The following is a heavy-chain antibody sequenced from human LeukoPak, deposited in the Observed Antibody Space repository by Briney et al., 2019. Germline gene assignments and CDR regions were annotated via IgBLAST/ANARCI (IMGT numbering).Heavy chain of an antibody. V-gene: IGHV4-34*01. J-gene: IGHJ4*02. CDR3: ARGRDYYDTGGYYYDY. D-gene: IGHD3-22*01. CDR2: INHSGST. Sequence: PSETLSLTCAVYGGSFSGYYWSWIRQPPGKGLEWIGEINHSGSTNYNPSLKSRVTISVDTSKNQFSLKLSSVTAADTAVYYCARGRDYYDTGGYYYDYWGQGTLVTVSS. CDR1: GGSFSGYY.